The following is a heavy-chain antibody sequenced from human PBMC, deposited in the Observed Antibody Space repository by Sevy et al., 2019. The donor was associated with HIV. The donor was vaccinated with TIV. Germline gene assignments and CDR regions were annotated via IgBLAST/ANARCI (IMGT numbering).Heavy chain of an antibody. Sequence: GGSLRLSCAASGFTFSSYSMNWVRQAPGKGLEWVSSISSSSSYIYYADSVKGRFTISRDNAKNSLYLQMNSLMAEDTAVYYCARDSYDSSGRPLAFDIWGQGTMVTVSS. CDR3: ARDSYDSSGRPLAFDI. CDR1: GFTFSSYS. J-gene: IGHJ3*02. V-gene: IGHV3-21*01. CDR2: ISSSSSYI. D-gene: IGHD3-22*01.